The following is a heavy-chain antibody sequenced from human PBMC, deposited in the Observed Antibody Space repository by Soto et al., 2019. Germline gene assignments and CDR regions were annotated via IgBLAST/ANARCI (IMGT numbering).Heavy chain of an antibody. D-gene: IGHD3-22*01. J-gene: IGHJ4*02. Sequence: ESGGGLVQPGRSLRLSCAASGFTFDDYAMHWVRHAPGKGLEWVSGISWNSGSIGYADSVKGRFTISRDNAKNSLYLQMNSLRAEDTALYYCAKGYDSSGYYYGDWGQGTLVTVSS. CDR3: AKGYDSSGYYYGD. CDR1: GFTFDDYA. V-gene: IGHV3-9*01. CDR2: ISWNSGSI.